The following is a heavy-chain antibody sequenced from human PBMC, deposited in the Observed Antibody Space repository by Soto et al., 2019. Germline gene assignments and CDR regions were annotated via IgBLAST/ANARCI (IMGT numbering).Heavy chain of an antibody. Sequence: PSEWRSLTWAVYVGSFSAYYWSWIRQPPGKGLEWIGEINHIGITNYNPSLKSRVTISVDMSKNQFSLKLSSVTAADTAVYYCARGGRQQLIPTPISYKIDYWGQGTLVTVSS. V-gene: IGHV4-34*01. CDR2: INHIGIT. CDR1: VGSFSAYY. CDR3: ARGGRQQLIPTPISYKIDY. J-gene: IGHJ4*02. D-gene: IGHD6-13*01.